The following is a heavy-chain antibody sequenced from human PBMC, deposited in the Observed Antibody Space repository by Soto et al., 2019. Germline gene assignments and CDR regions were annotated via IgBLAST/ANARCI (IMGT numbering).Heavy chain of an antibody. CDR2: ISSSSSYI. CDR3: ARAGSAGTRLRRPYFDY. Sequence: LRLSCAASGFTFSSYSMNWVRQAPGKGLEWVSSISSSSSYIYYTDSVKGRSTISRDNAKNSLYLQMNSLRAEDTAVYYCARAGSAGTRLRRPYFDYWGQEPWSPSPQ. CDR1: GFTFSSYS. D-gene: IGHD6-19*01. J-gene: IGHJ4*01. V-gene: IGHV3-21*01.